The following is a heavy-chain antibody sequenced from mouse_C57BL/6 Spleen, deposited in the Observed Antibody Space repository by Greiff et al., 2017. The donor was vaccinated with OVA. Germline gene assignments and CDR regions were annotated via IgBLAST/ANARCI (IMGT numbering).Heavy chain of an antibody. J-gene: IGHJ2*01. Sequence: EVMLVESGEGLVKPGGSLKLSCAASGFTFSSYAMSWVRQTPEKRLEWVAYISSGGDYIYYADTVKGRFTISRDNARNTLYLQMSSLKSEDTAMYYCTRMSITTDYFDYWGQGTTLTVSS. V-gene: IGHV5-9-1*02. D-gene: IGHD1-1*01. CDR2: ISSGGDYI. CDR1: GFTFSSYA. CDR3: TRMSITTDYFDY.